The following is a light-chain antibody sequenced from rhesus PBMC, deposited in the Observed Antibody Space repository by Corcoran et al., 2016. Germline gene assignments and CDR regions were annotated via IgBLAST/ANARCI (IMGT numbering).Light chain of an antibody. V-gene: IGKV1S8*01. Sequence: DIQMTQSPSALSASVGDRVTISCRASQNIYRNLAWYQQKPGKAPKVLIDAASTLQSGTPSRFSGSGSGTDFTLTISSLQPEDSAVYYCQQYYDYPLPFGGGTKVELK. CDR2: AAS. CDR3: QQYYDYPLP. CDR1: QNIYRN. J-gene: IGKJ4*01.